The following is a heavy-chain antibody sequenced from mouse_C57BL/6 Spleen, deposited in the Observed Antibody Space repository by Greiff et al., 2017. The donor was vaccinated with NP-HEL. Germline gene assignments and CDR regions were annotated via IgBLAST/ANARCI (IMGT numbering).Heavy chain of an antibody. D-gene: IGHD1-1*01. J-gene: IGHJ2*01. V-gene: IGHV1-5*01. CDR3: TTVVATNFDY. Sequence: VQLQQSGTVLARPGASVKMSCKTSGFTFTSYWMHWVKQRPGQGLEWIGAIYPGNSDTSYNQKFKGKAKLTAVTSASTAYMELSSLTNEDSAVYYCTTVVATNFDYWGQGTTLTVSS. CDR1: GFTFTSYW. CDR2: IYPGNSDT.